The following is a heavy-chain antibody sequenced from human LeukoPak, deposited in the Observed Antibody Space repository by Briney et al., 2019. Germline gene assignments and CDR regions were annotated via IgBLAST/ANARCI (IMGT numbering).Heavy chain of an antibody. CDR2: TGSSGRNI. CDR3: ARVISGDAFDI. V-gene: IGHV3-11*04. CDR1: GFTFNDYY. Sequence: GGSLRLSCEASGFTFNDYYMSWIRQAPGKGLEWVSYTGSSGRNIKYADSVKGRFTISRDNAKNSLYLQMNSLRAEDTAVYYCARVISGDAFDIWGQGTMVTVSS. D-gene: IGHD3-10*01. J-gene: IGHJ3*02.